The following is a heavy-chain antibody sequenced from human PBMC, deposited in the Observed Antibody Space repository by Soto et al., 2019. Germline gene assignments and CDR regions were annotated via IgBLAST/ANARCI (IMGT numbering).Heavy chain of an antibody. CDR3: ARDPIPDRCSSTSCYLDSNWFDP. D-gene: IGHD2-2*01. V-gene: IGHV1-69*13. Sequence: AASVKVSCKASGGTFSSYAISWVRQAPGQGLEWMGGIIPIFGTANYAQKFQGRVTITADESTSTAYMELSSLRSEDTAVYYCARDPIPDRCSSTSCYLDSNWFDPWGQGTLVTVSS. J-gene: IGHJ5*02. CDR2: IIPIFGTA. CDR1: GGTFSSYA.